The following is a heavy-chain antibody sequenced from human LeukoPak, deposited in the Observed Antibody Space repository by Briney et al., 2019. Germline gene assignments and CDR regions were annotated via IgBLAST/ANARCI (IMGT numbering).Heavy chain of an antibody. J-gene: IGHJ5*01. V-gene: IGHV4-4*07. CDR1: GTSMIDYY. D-gene: IGHD2-8*01. Sequence: SETLSLTCTVSGTSMIDYYWSWIRQPAGKGLQWIGRIYDNTNSNYNPSLKSRVTVFVDTSKNQFSLRLTSVTAADTATYYCARDQEAYCTSSSCFQFAPWGQGTLVIVSS. CDR3: ARDQEAYCTSSSCFQFAP. CDR2: IYDNTNS.